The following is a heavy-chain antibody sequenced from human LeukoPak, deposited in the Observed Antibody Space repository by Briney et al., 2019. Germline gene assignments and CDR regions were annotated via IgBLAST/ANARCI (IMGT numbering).Heavy chain of an antibody. CDR2: IRSKAYGGTT. CDR3: SRSSHMITFGAVIVNAGGFDY. J-gene: IGHJ4*02. V-gene: IGHV3-49*03. D-gene: IGHD3-16*02. Sequence: GGSLRLSCTASGFTFGDYAMSWFRQAPGKGLEWVGFIRSKAYGGTTEYAASVKGRFTISRDDSKSVAYLQMNSLKTEDTAVYYCSRSSHMITFGAVIVNAGGFDYWGQGTLVTVSS. CDR1: GFTFGDYA.